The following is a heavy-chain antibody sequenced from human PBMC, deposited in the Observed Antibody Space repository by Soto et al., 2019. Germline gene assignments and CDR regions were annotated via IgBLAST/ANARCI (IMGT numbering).Heavy chain of an antibody. Sequence: QVQLVEAGGGVVQPGRSLRLSCAASGFTFSSYAMHWVRQAPGKGLEWVAVISYDGSNKYYADSVKGRFTISSDNSKNTLYLQMNSLRGDETAVYYCASVRDQLLFCYYYGMYVWGKGTTVNVSS. CDR2: ISYDGSNK. CDR3: ASVRDQLLFCYYYGMYV. CDR1: GFTFSSYA. V-gene: IGHV3-30-3*01. D-gene: IGHD2-2*01. J-gene: IGHJ6*04.